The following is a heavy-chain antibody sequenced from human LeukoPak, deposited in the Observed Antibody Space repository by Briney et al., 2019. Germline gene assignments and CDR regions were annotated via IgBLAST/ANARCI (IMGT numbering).Heavy chain of an antibody. CDR3: ARFLVVPAAIYYYYYGMDV. CDR1: GFTFSSYG. Sequence: GGSLRLSCAASGFTFSSYGMHWVCQAPGKGLEWVAVICYDGSNKYYADSVKGRFTISRDNSKNTLYLQMNSLRAEDTAVYYCARFLVVPAAIYYYYYGMDVWGQGTTVTVSS. D-gene: IGHD2-2*01. CDR2: ICYDGSNK. V-gene: IGHV3-33*01. J-gene: IGHJ6*02.